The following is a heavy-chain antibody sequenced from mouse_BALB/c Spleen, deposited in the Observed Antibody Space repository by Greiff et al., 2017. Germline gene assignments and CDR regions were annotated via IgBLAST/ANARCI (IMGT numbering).Heavy chain of an antibody. J-gene: IGHJ3*01. V-gene: IGHV6-6*02. CDR3: TTTGRAWFAY. D-gene: IGHD4-1*02. Sequence: EVKLMESGGGLVQPGGSMKLSCVASGFTFSNYWMNWVRQSPEKGLEWVAEIRLKSNNYATHYAESVKGRFTISRDDSKSSVYLQMNNLRAEDTGIYYCTTTGRAWFAYWGQGTLVTVSA. CDR2: IRLKSNNYAT. CDR1: GFTFSNYW.